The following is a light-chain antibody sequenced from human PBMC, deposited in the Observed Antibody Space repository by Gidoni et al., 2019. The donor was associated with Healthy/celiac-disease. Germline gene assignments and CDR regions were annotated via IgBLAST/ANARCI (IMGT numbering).Light chain of an antibody. CDR3: AAWEDSLNGWV. V-gene: IGLV1-44*01. CDR1: SSNIGSNT. Sequence: QSVLPQPPSASGTPAQRVTISCSGSSSNIGSNTVNWYQQLPGPAPKLLSYSNNQRPSGVPDRFSGSKSGTAASLAISGLQSEDEADYYCAAWEDSLNGWVFGGGTKLTVL. J-gene: IGLJ3*02. CDR2: SNN.